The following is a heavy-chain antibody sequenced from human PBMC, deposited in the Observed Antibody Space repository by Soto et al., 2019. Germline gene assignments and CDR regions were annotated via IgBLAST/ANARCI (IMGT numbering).Heavy chain of an antibody. CDR2: ISAYNGNT. D-gene: IGHD2-15*01. J-gene: IGHJ3*02. V-gene: IGHV1-18*01. CDR1: GYTFTSYG. CDR3: VRGIAGSWYGDHGAFDI. Sequence: ASVKVSCKASGYTFTSYGISWVRQAPGQGLEWMGWISAYNGNTNYAQKLQGRVTMTTDTSTSTAYMELRSLRSDDTAVYYCVRGIAGSWYGDHGAFDIWGQGTMVTVSS.